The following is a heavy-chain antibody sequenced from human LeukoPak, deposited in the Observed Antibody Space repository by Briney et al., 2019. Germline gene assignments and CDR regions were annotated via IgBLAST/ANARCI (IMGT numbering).Heavy chain of an antibody. J-gene: IGHJ4*02. Sequence: GASVKVSCKASGYTFTGYYMHWVRQAPGQGLEWMGWINPNSGGTNCAQKFQGRVTMTRDTSISTAYMELSRLRSDDTAVYYCASYYDSSGYYYLDYWGQGTLVTVSS. V-gene: IGHV1-2*02. D-gene: IGHD3-22*01. CDR3: ASYYDSSGYYYLDY. CDR2: INPNSGGT. CDR1: GYTFTGYY.